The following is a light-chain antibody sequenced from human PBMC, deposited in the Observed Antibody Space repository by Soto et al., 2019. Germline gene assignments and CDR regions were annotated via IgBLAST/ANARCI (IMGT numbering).Light chain of an antibody. V-gene: IGKV1-5*03. CDR1: QSISNW. J-gene: IGKJ4*01. CDR3: QQYDSYPLA. Sequence: DIQMTQSPSTLSASVGDRVTITCRASQSISNWLAWYQQKPGKAPKYLIYKASNLQSGVPSRFSGSGSGTEFTLTISSLQPDDFATYYCQQYDSYPLAFSGGTRVDIK. CDR2: KAS.